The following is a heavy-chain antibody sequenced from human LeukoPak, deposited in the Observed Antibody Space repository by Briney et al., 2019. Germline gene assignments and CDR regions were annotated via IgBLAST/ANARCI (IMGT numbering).Heavy chain of an antibody. J-gene: IGHJ4*01. Sequence: SETLSLTSTVSGGSISSYYWSWIRQPPGKGLEWIGYIYYSGSTNYNPSLKSRVTISVDTSKNQYSLKLSSVTAADTAVYYCARGAGYSSSWYYDWGHGSLVAVSS. CDR2: IYYSGST. D-gene: IGHD6-13*01. CDR3: ARGAGYSSSWYYD. CDR1: GGSISSYY. V-gene: IGHV4-59*01.